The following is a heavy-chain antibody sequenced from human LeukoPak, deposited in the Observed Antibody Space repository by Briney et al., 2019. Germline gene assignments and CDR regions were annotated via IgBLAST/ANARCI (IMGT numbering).Heavy chain of an antibody. Sequence: SETLSLTCAVYGRSFSGYYWSWIRQPPGKGLEWIGEINHSGSTNYNPSLKSRVTISVDTSKNQFSLKLSSVTAADTAVYYCARGGIAAAGHNWFDPWGQGTLVTVSS. CDR1: GRSFSGYY. CDR2: INHSGST. CDR3: ARGGIAAAGHNWFDP. D-gene: IGHD6-13*01. V-gene: IGHV4-34*01. J-gene: IGHJ5*02.